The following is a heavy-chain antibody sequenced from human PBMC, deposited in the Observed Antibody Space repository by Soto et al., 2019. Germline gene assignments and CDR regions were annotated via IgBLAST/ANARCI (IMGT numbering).Heavy chain of an antibody. V-gene: IGHV3-48*02. Sequence: GGSLRLSCAASGFTFSSYDMNWVRQAPGKGLEWISYISTSSRAIHYADTVKGRFTISRDNVKNSLYLQMNSLRDEDTVVYYCARDRGYCNGGSCYYMDVWGKGTTVTVSS. CDR3: ARDRGYCNGGSCYYMDV. D-gene: IGHD2-15*01. CDR1: GFTFSSYD. J-gene: IGHJ6*03. CDR2: ISTSSRAI.